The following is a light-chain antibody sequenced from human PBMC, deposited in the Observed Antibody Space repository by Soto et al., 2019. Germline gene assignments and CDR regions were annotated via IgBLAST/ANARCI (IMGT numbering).Light chain of an antibody. J-gene: IGLJ2*01. CDR3: QVWESSNYHRI. V-gene: IGLV3-21*02. Sequence: SYELTQPPSVSVAPGQTARIPCGGDDIGSKAVHWYQQKPGQAPVLVVYGDTDRPSGIPARFSGSNSGTTANLTISTVEAGDEADYFCQVWESSNYHRIFGGGTKVTVL. CDR1: DIGSKA. CDR2: GDT.